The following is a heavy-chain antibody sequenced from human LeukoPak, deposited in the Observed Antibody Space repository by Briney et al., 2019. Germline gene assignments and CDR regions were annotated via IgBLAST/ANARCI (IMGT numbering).Heavy chain of an antibody. CDR2: IYHSGST. Sequence: SETLSLTCTVSGGSISSYYWGWVRQSPGKGLEWIGYIYHSGSTQCNPALKSRVTMSVDTSKNQFSLKLSSVTAADTAIYYSARFIYDSGGYYLDDWGQGILVTVSS. D-gene: IGHD3-22*01. V-gene: IGHV4-59*08. CDR1: GGSISSYY. CDR3: ARFIYDSGGYYLDD. J-gene: IGHJ4*02.